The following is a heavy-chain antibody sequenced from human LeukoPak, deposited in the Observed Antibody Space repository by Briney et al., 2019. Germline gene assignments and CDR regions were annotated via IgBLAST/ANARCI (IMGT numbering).Heavy chain of an antibody. Sequence: PGGSLRLSCAASGFTFNSYAMSWVRQAPGKGLEWVSAISGSGGSTYYADSVKGRFTISRDNSKNTLYLQMNSLRAEDTAVYYCAKDERGANWFDSWGQGTLVTVSS. CDR2: ISGSGGST. CDR1: GFTFNSYA. V-gene: IGHV3-23*01. J-gene: IGHJ5*01. D-gene: IGHD3-16*01. CDR3: AKDERGANWFDS.